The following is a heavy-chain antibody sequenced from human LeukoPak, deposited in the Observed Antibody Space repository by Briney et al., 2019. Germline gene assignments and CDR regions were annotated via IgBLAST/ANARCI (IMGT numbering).Heavy chain of an antibody. CDR2: IFGTGDTT. CDR1: GFTFSSYE. Sequence: GGSLRLSCAASGFTFSSYEMNWVRQAPGKGLEWVSIIFGTGDTTYYADSVKGRFTVSRDNSKNTLYLQMNDLRPEDTAKYYCAKRNTMIRGGPCFDHWGQGLLVTVSS. J-gene: IGHJ4*02. CDR3: AKRNTMIRGGPCFDH. D-gene: IGHD3-10*01. V-gene: IGHV3-23*01.